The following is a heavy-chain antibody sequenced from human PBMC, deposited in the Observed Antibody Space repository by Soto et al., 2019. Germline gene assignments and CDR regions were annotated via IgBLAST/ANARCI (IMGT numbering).Heavy chain of an antibody. CDR1: GFTFSSYD. CDR3: VRRVSGNYDY. D-gene: IGHD1-7*01. J-gene: IGHJ4*02. Sequence: EVQLAESGGGMVQPGGSLRLSCVASGFTFSSYDMHWVRQAPGKGLEYVSSISSNGGTTYYGNSVKGRFTISRDNSKNTLYLQMGSLRAEHMAVYYCVRRVSGNYDYLGQGTLVTVSS. V-gene: IGHV3-64*01. CDR2: ISSNGGTT.